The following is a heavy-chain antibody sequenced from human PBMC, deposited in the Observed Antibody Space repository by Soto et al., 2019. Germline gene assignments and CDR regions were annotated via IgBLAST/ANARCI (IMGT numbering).Heavy chain of an antibody. CDR2: INPATGAA. J-gene: IGHJ3*02. Sequence: QLHLVQSGAVVKKPGASVTVSCSASGYPVTAYYMHWVRQAPGRGLEWMVGINPATGAAKYTQTFQGRVTMTRDTSTSTGFMELSGLTSEDPAVFFCARGGGVGVAGSAAFDMWGQGTLVTVSS. CDR3: ARGGGVGVAGSAAFDM. CDR1: GYPVTAYY. D-gene: IGHD3-3*01. V-gene: IGHV1-2*02.